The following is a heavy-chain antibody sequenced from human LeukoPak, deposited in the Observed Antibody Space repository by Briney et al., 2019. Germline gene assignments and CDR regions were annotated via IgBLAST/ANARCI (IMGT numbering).Heavy chain of an antibody. CDR1: GGSISSYF. Sequence: SETLSLTCIISGGSISSYFWSWIRQPPGKGLEWIGYIYDSVTTNYNPSLKGRVTISVDTSKNQASLKVTSVTAADTAVYYCAGHRGYSGYVHFDYWGRGNLVTVSS. D-gene: IGHD5-12*01. CDR2: IYDSVTT. CDR3: AGHRGYSGYVHFDY. J-gene: IGHJ4*02. V-gene: IGHV4-59*01.